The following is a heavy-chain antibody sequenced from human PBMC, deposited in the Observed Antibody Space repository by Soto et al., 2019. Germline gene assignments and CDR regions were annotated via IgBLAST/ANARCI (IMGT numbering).Heavy chain of an antibody. J-gene: IGHJ4*02. D-gene: IGHD2-15*01. V-gene: IGHV1-24*01. CDR3: AKSVVVVAATHRFDY. Sequence: ASVKVSCKVSGYTLTELSMHWVRQAPGKGLEWMGGFDPEDGETIYAQKFQGRVTMTEDTSTDTAYMELSSLRAEDTAVYYCAKSVVVVAATHRFDYWGQGTLVTVSS. CDR2: FDPEDGET. CDR1: GYTLTELS.